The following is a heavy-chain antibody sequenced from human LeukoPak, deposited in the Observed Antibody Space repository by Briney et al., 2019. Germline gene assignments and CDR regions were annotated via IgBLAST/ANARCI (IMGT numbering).Heavy chain of an antibody. CDR3: ARDRSSGYDDAFDI. Sequence: GGSLRLSCAASGFSFSGYSMNWVRQAPGKGLEWVSSITSRSSYIYYADSVKGRFTISRDNAKNSLYLQMDSLRAEDTAVYYCARDRSSGYDDAFDIWGQGTMVTVSS. V-gene: IGHV3-21*01. CDR1: GFSFSGYS. CDR2: ITSRSSYI. D-gene: IGHD5-12*01. J-gene: IGHJ3*02.